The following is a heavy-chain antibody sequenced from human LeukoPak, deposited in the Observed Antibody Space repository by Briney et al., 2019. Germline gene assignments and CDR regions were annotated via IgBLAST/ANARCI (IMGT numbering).Heavy chain of an antibody. CDR1: GFTFSSYA. CDR3: AKDAVRGSGRINWFDS. V-gene: IGHV3-23*01. CDR2: ISGSGDST. D-gene: IGHD3-10*01. Sequence: GGSLRLSCAASGFTFSSYAMTWVRQAPGKGLEWVSAISGSGDSTYYADSVKGRFTTSRDNSKNTLYLQMNSLRAEDTAVYYCAKDAVRGSGRINWFDSWGQGTLVTVSS. J-gene: IGHJ5*01.